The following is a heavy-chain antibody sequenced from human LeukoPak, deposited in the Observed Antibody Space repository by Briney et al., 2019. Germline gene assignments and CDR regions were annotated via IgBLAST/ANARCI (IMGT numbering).Heavy chain of an antibody. CDR1: GGSISSYY. CDR3: ARAREVVVIAHDAFDI. D-gene: IGHD2-21*01. J-gene: IGHJ3*02. CDR2: IYYSGST. Sequence: PSETLSLTCTVSGGSISSYYWSWIRQPPGKGLEWIGYIYYSGSTNYNPSLKSRVTISVDTSKNQFSLKLSSVTAADTAVYYCARAREVVVIAHDAFDIWGQGTMVTVSS. V-gene: IGHV4-59*01.